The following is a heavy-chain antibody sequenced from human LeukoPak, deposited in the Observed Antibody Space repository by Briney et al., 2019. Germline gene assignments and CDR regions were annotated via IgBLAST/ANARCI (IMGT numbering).Heavy chain of an antibody. J-gene: IGHJ6*02. Sequence: PGGSLRLSCAASGFTFSSYGMHWVRQAPGKGLEWVAVIWYDGSNKYYADSVKGRFTISRDNAKNSLYLQMNSLRAEDTAVYYCARDSGYSSTTDYYYGMDVWGQGTTVTVSS. CDR2: IWYDGSNK. CDR1: GFTFSSYG. V-gene: IGHV3-33*01. CDR3: ARDSGYSSTTDYYYGMDV. D-gene: IGHD6-13*01.